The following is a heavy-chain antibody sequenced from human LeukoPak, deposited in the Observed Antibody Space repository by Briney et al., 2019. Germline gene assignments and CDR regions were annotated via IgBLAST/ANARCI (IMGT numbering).Heavy chain of an antibody. J-gene: IGHJ5*02. V-gene: IGHV4-34*01. CDR3: ARAKYNWNPRSGFDP. D-gene: IGHD1-20*01. Sequence: SETLSLTCAVYGGSFSGYYWSWIRQPPGKGLEWIGEINHSGSTNYNPSLKSRVTISVDTSKNQFSLKLSSVTAADTAVYYCARAKYNWNPRSGFDPWGQGTLVTVSS. CDR1: GGSFSGYY. CDR2: INHSGST.